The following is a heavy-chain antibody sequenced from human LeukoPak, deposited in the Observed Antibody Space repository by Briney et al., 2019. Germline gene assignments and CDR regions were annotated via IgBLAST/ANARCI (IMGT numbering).Heavy chain of an antibody. CDR3: ARHKAYGFDV. CDR2: IKSDGTIT. Sequence: PGGSLRLSCAASGFTFSTYWMHWVRQVPGKGLVWVSHIKSDGTITTYADSVKGRFTISRDNAKNTLYLRMNSLRAEDTAVYYCARHKAYGFDVWGRGTTVAVSS. CDR1: GFTFSTYW. J-gene: IGHJ6*02. V-gene: IGHV3-74*01.